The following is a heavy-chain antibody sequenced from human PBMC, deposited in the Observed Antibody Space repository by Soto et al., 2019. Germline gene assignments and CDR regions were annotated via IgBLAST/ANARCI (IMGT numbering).Heavy chain of an antibody. Sequence: QVQLVESGGGVVQPGRSLGLSCAASGFTFNTYGMHWVRQAPGKGLEWVAAISYDGINKYYVDSVKGRFTISRDNSKNTLYVQMNSLRAEDTALYYCARRPQPTRGIHWYFDLWGRGLLVTVSS. J-gene: IGHJ2*01. CDR2: ISYDGINK. V-gene: IGHV3-30*03. D-gene: IGHD1-26*01. CDR1: GFTFNTYG. CDR3: ARRPQPTRGIHWYFDL.